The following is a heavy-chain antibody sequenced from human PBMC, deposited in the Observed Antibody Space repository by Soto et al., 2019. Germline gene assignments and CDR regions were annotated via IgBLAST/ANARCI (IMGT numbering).Heavy chain of an antibody. Sequence: EVQLVESGGGLVQPGGSLRLSCAASGFTFSSYSMNWVRQAPGKGLEWVSYISSSSSTIYYADSVKGRFTISRDNAKNSLYLHMHSLRAEDTAVYYCARGAYLNWFDPWGQGTLVTVSS. V-gene: IGHV3-48*01. J-gene: IGHJ5*02. CDR2: ISSSSSTI. CDR3: ARGAYLNWFDP. CDR1: GFTFSSYS.